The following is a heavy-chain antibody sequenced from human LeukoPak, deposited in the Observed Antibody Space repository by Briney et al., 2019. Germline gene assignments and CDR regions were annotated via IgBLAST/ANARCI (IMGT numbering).Heavy chain of an antibody. CDR2: VSYDGSNK. V-gene: IGHV3-30*18. J-gene: IGHJ4*02. CDR3: AKSNDGIVVVPAAAYRH. Sequence: GGSLRLSCAASGFTFSSYGMHWVRQPPGKGLEWVAVVSYDGSNKYYPDSVKGRFTISRDNSKNTLYLQMNGLRAEDTAVYYCAKSNDGIVVVPAAAYRHWGQGTLVTVSS. CDR1: GFTFSSYG. D-gene: IGHD2-2*01.